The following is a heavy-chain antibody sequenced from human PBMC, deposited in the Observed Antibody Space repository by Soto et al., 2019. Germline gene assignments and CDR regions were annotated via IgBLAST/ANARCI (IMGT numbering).Heavy chain of an antibody. CDR2: IWYDGSNK. Sequence: GGSLRLSCAASGFTFSSYDMHWVRQAPGKGLELVAVIWYDGSNKYYADSVKGRFTISRDNSKNTLYLQMNSLRAEDTAVYYCARSYYYDSSGYYGENFDYWGQGTLVTVSS. V-gene: IGHV3-33*01. CDR3: ARSYYYDSSGYYGENFDY. D-gene: IGHD3-22*01. J-gene: IGHJ4*02. CDR1: GFTFSSYD.